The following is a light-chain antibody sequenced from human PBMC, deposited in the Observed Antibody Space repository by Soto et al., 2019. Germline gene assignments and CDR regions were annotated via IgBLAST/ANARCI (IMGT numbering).Light chain of an antibody. CDR3: EAWDDSLNGRV. V-gene: IGLV1-44*01. J-gene: IGLJ2*01. Sequence: QSVLTQPPSASGTPGQRVTISCSGSSSSIGSNTVNWYQQLPGTAPKLLIYGHNQRPSGVPDRFSGSRSGTSASLAISGLQSEDEADYYCEAWDDSLNGRVFGGGTKLTVL. CDR2: GHN. CDR1: SSSIGSNT.